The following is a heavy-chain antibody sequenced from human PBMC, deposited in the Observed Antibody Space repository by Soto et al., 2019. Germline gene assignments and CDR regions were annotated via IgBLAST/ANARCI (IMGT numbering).Heavy chain of an antibody. V-gene: IGHV4-31*03. D-gene: IGHD3-22*01. CDR1: GGSISGGGYY. Sequence: SETLSLTCSVSGGSISGGGYYWSWIRQHPGRGLEWIGYIYYSGNTYYNPSLKSRVTISVDTSKNQFSLKLSAVTAADTAMYYCARLXFISNYYDSSGHYYFDYWGQGTLVTVSS. CDR3: ARLXFISNYYDSSGHYYFDY. J-gene: IGHJ4*02. CDR2: IYYSGNT.